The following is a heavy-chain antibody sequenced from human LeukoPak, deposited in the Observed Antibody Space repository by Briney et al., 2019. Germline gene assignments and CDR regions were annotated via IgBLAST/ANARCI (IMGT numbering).Heavy chain of an antibody. V-gene: IGHV3-30*04. J-gene: IGHJ4*02. CDR1: GFTFSSYA. Sequence: GGPLRLSCAASGFTFSSYAMHWVRQAPGKGLEWVAVTSYDGRNKYYAASVKGRFTACRDNYKNTLYLQMNSLRAEDTAVYYCARGAYCSTSSCYTGAGAFDYWGQGTLVTVSS. D-gene: IGHD2-2*02. CDR2: TSYDGRNK. CDR3: ARGAYCSTSSCYTGAGAFDY.